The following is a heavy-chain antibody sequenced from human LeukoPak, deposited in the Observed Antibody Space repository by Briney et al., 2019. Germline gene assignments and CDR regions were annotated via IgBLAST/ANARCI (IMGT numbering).Heavy chain of an antibody. D-gene: IGHD1-26*01. CDR2: IYNSGST. V-gene: IGHV4-59*01. Sequence: SETLSLTCTVSDGSISNYYLNWIRQPPGKGLEWIGYIYNSGSTNYNPSLKSRVAISVDTSKNQFSLKLTSVTAADTAVYYCARVSSGSPNFTYWGQEPWSPSPQ. CDR1: DGSISNYY. CDR3: ARVSSGSPNFTY. J-gene: IGHJ4*01.